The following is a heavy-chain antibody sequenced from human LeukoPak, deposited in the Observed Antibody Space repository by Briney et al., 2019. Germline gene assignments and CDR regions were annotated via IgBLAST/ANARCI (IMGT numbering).Heavy chain of an antibody. CDR2: INTNTGNP. D-gene: IGHD2-2*01. CDR3: AKVQGYCSETSCYPDY. Sequence: ASVKVSCKASGYTFTSYAINWVRRAPGQGLEWMGWINTNTGNPTYAQGFTGRFVFSLDTSVNTAYLQISSLKTEDTAVYYCAKVQGYCSETSCYPDYWGQGTLVTVSS. CDR1: GYTFTSYA. J-gene: IGHJ4*02. V-gene: IGHV7-4-1*02.